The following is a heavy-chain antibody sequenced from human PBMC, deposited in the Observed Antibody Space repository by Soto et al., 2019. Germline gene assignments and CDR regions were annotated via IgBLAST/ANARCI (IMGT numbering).Heavy chain of an antibody. D-gene: IGHD3-16*02. Sequence: ASVKVSCKASGGTFSSYAISWVRQAPGQGLEWMGGIIPIFGTANYAQKFQGRVTITADESTSTAYMELSSLRSEDTAVYYCARGDYVWGSYRQSTWGQGTLVTVSS. J-gene: IGHJ5*02. V-gene: IGHV1-69*13. CDR1: GGTFSSYA. CDR2: IIPIFGTA. CDR3: ARGDYVWGSYRQST.